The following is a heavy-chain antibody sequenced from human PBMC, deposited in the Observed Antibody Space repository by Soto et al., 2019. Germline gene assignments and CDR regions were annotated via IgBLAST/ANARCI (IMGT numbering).Heavy chain of an antibody. D-gene: IGHD4-17*01. J-gene: IGHJ3*01. Sequence: LRLSCAASGFTFNTYAMTWVRQPPGKGLEWVSSISLTGGSVYDADSVKGRFTISRDNSKNILYLQMTSLRVEDTAKYFCAKVIRRDAYGAFDVWGQGTMVTVSS. CDR1: GFTFNTYA. V-gene: IGHV3-23*01. CDR2: ISLTGGSV. CDR3: AKVIRRDAYGAFDV.